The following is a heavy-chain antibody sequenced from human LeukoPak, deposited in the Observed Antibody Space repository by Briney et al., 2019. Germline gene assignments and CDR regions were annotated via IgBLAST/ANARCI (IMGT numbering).Heavy chain of an antibody. Sequence: PGTSLRLSCAASGFTFSSFAVYWVRQAPGKGLEWVAVMSYDGRNTYYADSVKGRFTISRDNSKNTLYLQMNSLRAEDTAVYYCASGPGLTGDYWGQGTLVTVSS. CDR2: MSYDGRNT. V-gene: IGHV3-30*04. J-gene: IGHJ4*02. D-gene: IGHD7-27*01. CDR3: ASGPGLTGDY. CDR1: GFTFSSFA.